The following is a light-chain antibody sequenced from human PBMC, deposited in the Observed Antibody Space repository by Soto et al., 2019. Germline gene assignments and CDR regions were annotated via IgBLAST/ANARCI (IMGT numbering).Light chain of an antibody. CDR1: QTINRIY. V-gene: IGKV3-20*01. CDR2: RTS. CDR3: QQYGSSPIT. Sequence: EVVVTQSPDTLSLSPGERATLSCKASQTINRIYVAWYQQKPGQAPRFLIYRTSDRANGIPGRFSGSGSGTDFTLTISRLEPEDFAIYYCQQYGSSPITFGQGTRLEIK. J-gene: IGKJ5*01.